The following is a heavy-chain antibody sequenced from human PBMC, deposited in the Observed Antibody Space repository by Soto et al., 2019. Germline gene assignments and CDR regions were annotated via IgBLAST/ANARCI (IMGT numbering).Heavy chain of an antibody. CDR3: ARHWGEGQWLDY. J-gene: IGHJ4*02. V-gene: IGHV4-59*08. D-gene: IGHD6-19*01. CDR2: IYYSGST. Sequence: QVQLQESGPGLVKPSETLSLTCTVSGGSISSYYWSWIRQPPGKGLEWIGYIYYSGSTNYNPSLKSRVTISVDTSKNQFSLKLSSVTAADTAVYYCARHWGEGQWLDYWGQGTLVIVSS. CDR1: GGSISSYY.